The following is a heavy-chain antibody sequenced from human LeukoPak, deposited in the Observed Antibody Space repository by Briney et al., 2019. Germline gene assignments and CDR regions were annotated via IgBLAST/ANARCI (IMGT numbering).Heavy chain of an antibody. CDR2: IRFDGSNK. J-gene: IGHJ4*02. V-gene: IGHV3-30*02. CDR1: GFTFSSSG. CDR3: AKDGRSGRPGPIVVVPAQSEGGLDY. D-gene: IGHD2-2*01. Sequence: QTGGSLRLSCAASGFTFSSSGMHWVRQAPGKGLEWVSFIRFDGSNKYYADSVKGRFTISRDNSKNTLYLQMNSLRVEDTAVYYCAKDGRSGRPGPIVVVPAQSEGGLDYWGQGTLVTVSS.